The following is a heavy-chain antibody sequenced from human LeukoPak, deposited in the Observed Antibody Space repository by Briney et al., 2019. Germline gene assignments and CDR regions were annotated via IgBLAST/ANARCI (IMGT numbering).Heavy chain of an antibody. D-gene: IGHD2-2*01. CDR1: GGTFSSYA. CDR3: ARRYCSSTSCSTYFDY. Sequence: GASVKVSCKASGGTFSSYAISWVRQAPGQGLEWMGGIIPIFGTANYAQKFQGRVTITADESTSTAYMELSSLRSEDTAVYYCARRYCSSTSCSTYFDYWGQGTLVTVSS. V-gene: IGHV1-69*13. CDR2: IIPIFGTA. J-gene: IGHJ4*02.